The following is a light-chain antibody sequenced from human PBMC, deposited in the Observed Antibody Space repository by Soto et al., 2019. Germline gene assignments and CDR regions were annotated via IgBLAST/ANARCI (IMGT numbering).Light chain of an antibody. CDR2: GAS. CDR3: QQYGSSPWT. CDR1: QSVTSSN. V-gene: IGKV3-20*01. J-gene: IGKJ1*01. Sequence: EIVLTQSRCTLSLSPGERAILSCRASQSVTSSNLAWYQQKVGQAPRLLIYGASSRATGTPDRFSGSGSGTDLTLTISRLEPEDVAVYYGQQYGSSPWTFGQGTKVESK.